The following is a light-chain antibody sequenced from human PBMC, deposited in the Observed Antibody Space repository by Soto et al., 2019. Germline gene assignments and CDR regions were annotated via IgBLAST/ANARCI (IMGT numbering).Light chain of an antibody. J-gene: IGKJ4*01. V-gene: IGKV1-39*01. CDR1: QSISNH. CDR3: QQGHSVPVT. Sequence: DIQMTQSPSSLSASVVGRFTITFLASQSISNHLNWFQHKPGESPNLLIYSASSLQSGVPSRFSGGGSGTDFTLTISSLQPEDFATYYCQQGHSVPVTFGGGTKVDIK. CDR2: SAS.